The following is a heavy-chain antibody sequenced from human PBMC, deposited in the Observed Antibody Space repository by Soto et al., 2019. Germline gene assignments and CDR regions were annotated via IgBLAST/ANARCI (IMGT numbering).Heavy chain of an antibody. CDR3: VRDSGHDYNYFDY. Sequence: SETLSLTCTVSGGSISYYYWSWIRQPPGKGLGWIGYIYHSGSTNYNPSLKSRVTISVDTSKNQFSLKVSSVTAGDTAVYYCVRDSGHDYNYFDYWGQGTLVTVS. V-gene: IGHV4-59*01. CDR1: GGSISYYY. D-gene: IGHD4-4*01. J-gene: IGHJ4*02. CDR2: IYHSGST.